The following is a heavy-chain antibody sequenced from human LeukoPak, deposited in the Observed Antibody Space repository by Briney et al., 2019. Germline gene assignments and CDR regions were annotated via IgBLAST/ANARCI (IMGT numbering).Heavy chain of an antibody. CDR2: INSDGSST. V-gene: IGHV3-74*01. Sequence: GGSPRLSCAASGFTFSTYWMHWVRQAPGKGLVWVSRINSDGSSTSYADSVKGRFTISRDNAKNTLYLQMNSLRAEDTAVYYCARNPDRNYYYYYGMDVWGQGTTVTVSS. CDR1: GFTFSTYW. J-gene: IGHJ6*02. D-gene: IGHD3-22*01. CDR3: ARNPDRNYYYYYGMDV.